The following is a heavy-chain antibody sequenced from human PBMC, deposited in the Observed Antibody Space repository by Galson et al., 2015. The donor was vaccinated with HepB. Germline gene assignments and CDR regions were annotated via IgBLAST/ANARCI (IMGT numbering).Heavy chain of an antibody. D-gene: IGHD3-3*01. V-gene: IGHV1-18*01. CDR1: GYNFTSHI. Sequence: SVKVSCKASGYNFTSHILDWLRQAPDQGPEWVGRINSYNGQTELAQKFQGRVTMTIETSANTAYMELRSLRSDDTGIYYCARRDFDDEGFNYWGQGTLVTVSS. CDR2: INSYNGQT. CDR3: ARRDFDDEGFNY. J-gene: IGHJ4*02.